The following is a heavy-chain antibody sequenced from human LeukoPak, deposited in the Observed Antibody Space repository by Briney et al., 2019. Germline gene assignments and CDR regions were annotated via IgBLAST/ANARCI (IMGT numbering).Heavy chain of an antibody. V-gene: IGHV3-53*01. CDR1: GFIVSSNY. J-gene: IGHJ6*02. D-gene: IGHD2-15*01. Sequence: GGSLRLSCAASGFIVSSNYMSWVRQAPGKGLEWVSVIYSSGSTYYADSVKGRFTISRDNSKNTLYLQMNSLRAEDTAVYYCARDPYCSGGSCYSGVWGQGTTVTVSS. CDR3: ARDPYCSGGSCYSGV. CDR2: IYSSGST.